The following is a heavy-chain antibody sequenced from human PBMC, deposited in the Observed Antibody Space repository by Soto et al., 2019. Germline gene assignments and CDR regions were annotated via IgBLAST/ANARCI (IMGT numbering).Heavy chain of an antibody. D-gene: IGHD4-4*01. V-gene: IGHV4-30-4*01. CDR3: ASYSNLRGGFDL. CDR1: GGSISSGDYY. CDR2: IYYSGST. J-gene: IGHJ2*01. Sequence: QVQLQESGPGLVKSSQTLSLTCSVSGGSISSGDYYWIWIRQPPGKGLEWIGYIYYSGSTYYNPYVKSRLTISVDTSKRQFSLKLSSVTAADTAVYYCASYSNLRGGFDLWGRGTLVTVSS.